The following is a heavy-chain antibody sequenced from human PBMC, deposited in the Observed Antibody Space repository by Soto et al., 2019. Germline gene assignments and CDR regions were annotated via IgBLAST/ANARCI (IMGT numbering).Heavy chain of an antibody. J-gene: IGHJ4*02. Sequence: SETLSLTCIVSGGSISSSTYYWGWIRQPPGKGLEWIGSIHYRGSTYYSPSLKSRVTISVDTSKNQFSLKVFSVTAADTAVYYCARLSGYAYGDTDFWGPGTLVT. CDR2: IHYRGST. CDR3: ARLSGYAYGDTDF. CDR1: GGSISSSTYY. D-gene: IGHD5-12*01. V-gene: IGHV4-39*01.